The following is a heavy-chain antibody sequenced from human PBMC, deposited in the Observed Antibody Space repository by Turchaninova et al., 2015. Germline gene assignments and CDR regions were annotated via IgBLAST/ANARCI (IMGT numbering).Heavy chain of an antibody. V-gene: IGHV4-34*01. J-gene: IGHJ4*02. CDR3: ARNAACGYFFDD. Sequence: VQLQQWGAGLLKPSETLSLTCAVYGGSFSDHNWSWFRQPPGKGLEWIAEINHRGGDNDNPSLESRVTISVDSSNKQFSLRVKYLVAADTAVYVCARNAACGYFFDDWGQGTLVTVSS. CDR1: GGSFSDHN. CDR2: INHRGGD. D-gene: IGHD6-25*01.